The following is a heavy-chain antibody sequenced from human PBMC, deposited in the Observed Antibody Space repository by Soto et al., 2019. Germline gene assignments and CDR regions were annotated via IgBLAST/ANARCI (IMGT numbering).Heavy chain of an antibody. D-gene: IGHD4-17*01. J-gene: IGHJ6*02. Sequence: QVQLVQSGAEVKKPGASVKVSCKASGYTFTSYGISWVRQAPGQGLEWMGWISAYNGNTNYAQKLQGRITMTTDTSTSTAYMELRSLRSDDTAVYYCARATVTTFWDYYYYCGMDVWGQGTTVTVSS. V-gene: IGHV1-18*01. CDR1: GYTFTSYG. CDR3: ARATVTTFWDYYYYCGMDV. CDR2: ISAYNGNT.